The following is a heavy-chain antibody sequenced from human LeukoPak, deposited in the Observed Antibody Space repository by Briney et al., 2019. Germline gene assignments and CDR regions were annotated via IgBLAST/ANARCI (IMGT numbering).Heavy chain of an antibody. CDR2: IYYSGST. CDR3: ASGGITGTSSDY. J-gene: IGHJ4*02. D-gene: IGHD1-20*01. Sequence: SETLSLTCTVSGDSISSSSYYWGWIRQPPGKGLEWIGYIYYSGSTNYNPSLKSRVTISVDTSKNQFSLKLSSVTAADTAVYYCASGGITGTSSDYWGQGTLVTVSS. CDR1: GDSISSSSYY. V-gene: IGHV4-61*05.